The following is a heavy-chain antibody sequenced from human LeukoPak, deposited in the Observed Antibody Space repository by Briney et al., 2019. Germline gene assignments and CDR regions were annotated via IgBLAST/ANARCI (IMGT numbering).Heavy chain of an antibody. CDR1: GFTFSSYA. CDR3: AKCAPRDYVFWSGYYPWDY. V-gene: IGHV3-23*01. J-gene: IGHJ4*02. D-gene: IGHD3-3*01. CDR2: ISGSSDII. Sequence: GGSLRLSCAASGFTFSSYAMSWVRQAPGKGLEWVSAISGSSDIIYYADSVKGRFTISRDNSKNTLYLQMSGLRAEDTAVYYCAKCAPRDYVFWSGYYPWDYGGQGPLVTVSS.